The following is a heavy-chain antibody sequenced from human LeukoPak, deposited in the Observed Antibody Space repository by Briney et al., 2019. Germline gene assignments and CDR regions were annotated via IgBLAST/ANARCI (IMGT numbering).Heavy chain of an antibody. Sequence: GGSLRLSCAASGFTFSSYGMHWVRQAPGKGLEWVAVIWYDGSNKYYADCVKGRFTISRDNSKNTLYLQMNSLRAEDTAVYYCAKFRWYYDSSGYLDYWGQGTLVTVSS. CDR3: AKFRWYYDSSGYLDY. CDR2: IWYDGSNK. J-gene: IGHJ4*02. CDR1: GFTFSSYG. V-gene: IGHV3-33*06. D-gene: IGHD3-22*01.